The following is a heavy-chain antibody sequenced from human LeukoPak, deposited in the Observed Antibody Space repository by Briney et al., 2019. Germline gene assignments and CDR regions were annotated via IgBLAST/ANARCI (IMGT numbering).Heavy chain of an antibody. CDR2: IIPILGIA. CDR3: ARAFTIFGVVTPRSGMDV. V-gene: IGHV1-69*04. Sequence: ASVKVSCKASGGTFSSYAISWVRQAPGQGLEWMGRIIPILGIANYAQKFQGRVTITADKSTSTAYMELSSLRSEDTDVYYCARAFTIFGVVTPRSGMDVWGQGTTVTVSS. CDR1: GGTFSSYA. D-gene: IGHD3-3*01. J-gene: IGHJ6*02.